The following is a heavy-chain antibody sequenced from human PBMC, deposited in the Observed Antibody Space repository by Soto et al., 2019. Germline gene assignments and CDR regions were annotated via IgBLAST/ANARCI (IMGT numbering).Heavy chain of an antibody. CDR1: GYTFTSYG. Sequence: QVQLVQSGAEVKKPGASVKVSCKASGYTFTSYGISWVRQAPGQGLEWMGWISAYNGNTNYAQKLQGRVTMTTDTATSTAYMELRSLRSDDTAVYYCARDDSSSWTRYYYGMDVWGQGTTVTVSS. D-gene: IGHD6-13*01. CDR2: ISAYNGNT. V-gene: IGHV1-18*01. J-gene: IGHJ6*02. CDR3: ARDDSSSWTRYYYGMDV.